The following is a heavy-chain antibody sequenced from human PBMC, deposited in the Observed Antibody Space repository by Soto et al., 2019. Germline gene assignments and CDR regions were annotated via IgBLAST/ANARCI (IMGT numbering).Heavy chain of an antibody. CDR3: ATGYCSSTSCFFDY. CDR1: GYTFTGYY. Sequence: EASVKVSCKASGYTFTGYYMHWVRQAPGQGLEWMGWINPNSGGTNYAQKFQGRVTMTRDTSISTAYMELSRLRSDDTAVYYCATGYCSSTSCFFDYWGQGTLVTVSS. J-gene: IGHJ4*02. CDR2: INPNSGGT. V-gene: IGHV1-2*02. D-gene: IGHD2-2*01.